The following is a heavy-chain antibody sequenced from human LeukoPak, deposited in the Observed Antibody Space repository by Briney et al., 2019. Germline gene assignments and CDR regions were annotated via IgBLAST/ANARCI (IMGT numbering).Heavy chain of an antibody. D-gene: IGHD5-24*01. J-gene: IGHJ5*02. CDR1: GGSISSSSYY. CDR3: ARDTMDR. CDR2: IYYSGST. Sequence: SETLSLTCTVSGGSISSSSYYWGWIRQPPGKGLEWIGSIYYSGSTYYNPSLKSRVTISVDTSKNQFSLKLSSVTAADTAVYYRARDTMDRWGQGTLVTVSS. V-gene: IGHV4-39*07.